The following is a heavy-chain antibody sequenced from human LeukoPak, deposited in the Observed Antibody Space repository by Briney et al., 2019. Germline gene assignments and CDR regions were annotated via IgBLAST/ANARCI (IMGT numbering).Heavy chain of an antibody. CDR2: ISWSGNRM. J-gene: IGHJ4*02. V-gene: IGHV3-20*04. CDR3: AKDLGGSATTV. D-gene: IGHD2-2*01. Sequence: GGSLRLSCAASGFTVSSNYMSWVRQAPGKGLEWVSSISWSGNRMGYADAVKGRFTISRDNAKNSLVLQMNSLRVEDTALYYCAKDLGGSATTVWGQGTLVTVSS. CDR1: GFTVSSNY.